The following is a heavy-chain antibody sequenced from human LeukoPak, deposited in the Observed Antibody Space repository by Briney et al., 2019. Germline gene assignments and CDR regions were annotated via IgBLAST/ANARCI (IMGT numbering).Heavy chain of an antibody. CDR1: GGSFSGYY. CDR3: ASTRGRRDY. J-gene: IGHJ4*02. D-gene: IGHD3-10*01. CDR2: INHSGST. Sequence: SETLSLTCAVYGGSFSGYYWSWIRQPPGKGLEWIGEINHSGSTNYNPSLKSRVTISVDTSENQFSLKLSSVTAADTAVYYCASTRGRRDYWGQGTLVTVSS. V-gene: IGHV4-34*01.